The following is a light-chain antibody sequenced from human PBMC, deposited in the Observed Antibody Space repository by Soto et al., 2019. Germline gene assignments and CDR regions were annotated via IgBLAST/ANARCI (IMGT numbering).Light chain of an antibody. CDR2: DAS. V-gene: IGKV1-5*01. J-gene: IGKJ1*01. CDR3: QQFNTGGT. Sequence: DIQMTQSPSTLSASVGDRVTITCRASQSISSWLAWYQQKPGKAPKLLIYDASNLESGVPSRFSGSGAGTEFTLTISSLQPDDFATYYCQQFNTGGTFGQGTKVDIK. CDR1: QSISSW.